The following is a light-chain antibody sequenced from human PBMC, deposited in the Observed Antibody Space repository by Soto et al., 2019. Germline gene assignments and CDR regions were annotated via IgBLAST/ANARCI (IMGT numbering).Light chain of an antibody. Sequence: QSVLTQPASVSGSPGQSITISCTGTSSDVGSYNLVSWYQQHPGKAPKLMIYEGSKRPSGVSNRFSGSKSGNTASLTISGLQDEDEADYHCCSYAGSSPDVFGTGTKLTVL. CDR1: SSDVGSYNL. CDR2: EGS. V-gene: IGLV2-23*01. J-gene: IGLJ1*01. CDR3: CSYAGSSPDV.